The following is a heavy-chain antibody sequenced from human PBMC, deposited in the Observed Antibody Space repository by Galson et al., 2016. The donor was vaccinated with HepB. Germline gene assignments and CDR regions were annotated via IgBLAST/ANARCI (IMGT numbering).Heavy chain of an antibody. CDR3: ARQWGTVNTAYGMDV. Sequence: SVKVSCKASGYTFTSYGISWVRQAPGQGLEWMGWISAYKGNTNYAQRLQGRVTMTTDTSTSTVYMELGSLTSDDTAVYYCARQWGTVNTAYGMDVWGQGTTVTVSS. J-gene: IGHJ6*02. CDR1: GYTFTSYG. CDR2: ISAYKGNT. D-gene: IGHD3-16*01. V-gene: IGHV1-18*01.